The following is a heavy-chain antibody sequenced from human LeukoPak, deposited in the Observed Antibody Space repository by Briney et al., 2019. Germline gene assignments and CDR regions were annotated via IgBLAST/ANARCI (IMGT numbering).Heavy chain of an antibody. CDR2: ISSSSSTI. J-gene: IGHJ4*02. CDR1: GFTFSDYY. D-gene: IGHD1-7*01. V-gene: IGHV3-11*04. CDR3: AREQAGTTDY. Sequence: PGGSLRLSCAASGFTFSDYYMGWIRQAPGKGLEWVSYISSSSSTIYYADSVKGRFTISRDNAKNSLYLQMNSLRAEDTAVYYCAREQAGTTDYWGQGTLVTVSS.